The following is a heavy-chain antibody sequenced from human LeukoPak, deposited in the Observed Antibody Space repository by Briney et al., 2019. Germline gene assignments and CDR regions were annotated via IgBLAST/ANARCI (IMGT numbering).Heavy chain of an antibody. D-gene: IGHD6-13*01. CDR3: AREQPRQLDAFDY. CDR1: GYTFTSYD. Sequence: GASVKVSCKASGYTFTSYDINWVRQATGQGLEWMGWMNPNSGNTGYAQKFQGRVTMTRNTSISTAYMELSSLRSEDTAVYYCAREQPRQLDAFDYWGQGTLVTVSS. V-gene: IGHV1-8*01. J-gene: IGHJ4*02. CDR2: MNPNSGNT.